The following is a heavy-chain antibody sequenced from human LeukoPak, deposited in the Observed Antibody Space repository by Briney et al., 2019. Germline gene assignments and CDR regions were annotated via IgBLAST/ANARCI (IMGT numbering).Heavy chain of an antibody. CDR3: ASGHLTSREYSGYGHF. CDR1: GYTFTDYY. D-gene: IGHD5-12*01. J-gene: IGHJ4*02. Sequence: GASVKVSCNASGYTFTDYYIHWVRQAPGQGLEWLGWINPNSGGTKYAQYFQGRVTMTRDTSISTAYMELSGLTSDDTAVYYCASGHLTSREYSGYGHFWGQGTLVTVSS. V-gene: IGHV1-2*02. CDR2: INPNSGGT.